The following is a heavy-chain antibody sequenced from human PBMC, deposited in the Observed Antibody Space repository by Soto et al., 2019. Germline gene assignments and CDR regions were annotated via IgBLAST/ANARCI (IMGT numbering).Heavy chain of an antibody. V-gene: IGHV3-66*01. D-gene: IGHD2-8*01. J-gene: IGHJ4*02. CDR3: ARGVTRTLMFDY. CDR1: GFTVSTNY. Sequence: EVQLVESGGGLVQPGGSLRLSCAASGFTVSTNYMSWVRQAPGRGLEWVSVLYSAGTTYYADSVRGRFTISRDNSKNTLYLQMSSLRDEDTAVYYCARGVTRTLMFDYWGQGTLVTVSS. CDR2: LYSAGTT.